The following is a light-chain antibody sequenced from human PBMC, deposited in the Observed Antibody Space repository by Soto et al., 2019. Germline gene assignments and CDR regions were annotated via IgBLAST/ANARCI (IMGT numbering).Light chain of an antibody. V-gene: IGKV3D-20*02. J-gene: IGKJ4*01. CDR1: QSVITSY. CDR2: GAS. Sequence: DIVLTQSPGTLSLSRGDRATLSCRASQSVITSYLAWYQQKPGQAPRLLIYGASSRATGIPDRFSGSGSGTDFTLTISSLEPEDFAVYYCQQRSNWLTFGGGTKV. CDR3: QQRSNWLT.